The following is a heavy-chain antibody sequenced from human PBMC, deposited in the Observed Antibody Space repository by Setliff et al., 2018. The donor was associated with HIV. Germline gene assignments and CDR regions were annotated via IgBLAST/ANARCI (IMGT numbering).Heavy chain of an antibody. CDR2: IYHSGST. Sequence: LSLTCAVYGGSLSGYYWTWIRRPPGKGLEWIGSIYHSGSTCYNPSLKSRVTISVDTSKNQFSLKLSSVTAADTAVYYCARHSGGSFYNFWSGDYYYYGMDVWGQGTTVTVSS. CDR1: GGSLSGYY. D-gene: IGHD3-3*01. J-gene: IGHJ6*02. V-gene: IGHV4-34*01. CDR3: ARHSGGSFYNFWSGDYYYYGMDV.